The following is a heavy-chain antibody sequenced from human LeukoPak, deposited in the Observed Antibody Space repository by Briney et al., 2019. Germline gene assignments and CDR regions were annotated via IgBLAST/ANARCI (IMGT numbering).Heavy chain of an antibody. CDR3: ARRVSIFGVDYFDY. D-gene: IGHD3-3*01. V-gene: IGHV5-51*01. CDR1: GYSFTSYW. J-gene: IGHJ4*02. CDR2: IYPGDSDT. Sequence: GESLKISCNGSGYSFTSYWIGWVRQMPGKGLEWMGIIYPGDSDTRYSPSFRRQVTISTDKSISTAYLQWSSLKASDTAMYYCARRVSIFGVDYFDYWGQGTLVTVSS.